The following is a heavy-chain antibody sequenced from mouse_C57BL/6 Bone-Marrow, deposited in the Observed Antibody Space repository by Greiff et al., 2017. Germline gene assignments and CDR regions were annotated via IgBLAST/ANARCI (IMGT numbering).Heavy chain of an antibody. V-gene: IGHV5-4*01. CDR1: GFTFSSYA. D-gene: IGHD3-2*02. Sequence: EVQGVESGGGLVKPGGSLKLSCAASGFTFSSYAMSWVRQTPEKRLEWVATIIDGGSYTYYPDNVKGRFTISRDTAKNNLYLQMSHLTSEDTAMYYCAIDLQLRLLVYYAMDYWGKGTSVTVSS. J-gene: IGHJ4*01. CDR3: AIDLQLRLLVYYAMDY. CDR2: IIDGGSYT.